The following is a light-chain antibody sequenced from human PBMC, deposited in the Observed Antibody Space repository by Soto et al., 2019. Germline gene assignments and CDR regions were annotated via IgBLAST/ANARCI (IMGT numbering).Light chain of an antibody. CDR2: RDS. CDR1: NIGSKS. J-gene: IGLJ3*02. V-gene: IGLV3-9*01. Sequence: SYELTQPLSVSVALGQTARITCGGNNIGSKSVHWYQQKPGQAPVLVIYRDSNRPSGNPERFSGSNSGNTATLTISRAQAGDEADYYCQVWDSSTARVFGGGTKLTVL. CDR3: QVWDSSTARV.